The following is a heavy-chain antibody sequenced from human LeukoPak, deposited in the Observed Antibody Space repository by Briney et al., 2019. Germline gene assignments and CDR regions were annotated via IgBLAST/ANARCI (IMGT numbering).Heavy chain of an antibody. D-gene: IGHD2-2*01. CDR3: ARVGSSTSCYGY. V-gene: IGHV3-11*04. Sequence: GGSLRLPCAASGFIFSDYYMIWIRQAPGKGLEGVSYISGSGDTLYYADSVRGRFTISRDNAKNSLYLQMNSLRAEDTAVYYCARVGSSTSCYGYWGQGTLVTVSS. J-gene: IGHJ4*02. CDR1: GFIFSDYY. CDR2: ISGSGDTL.